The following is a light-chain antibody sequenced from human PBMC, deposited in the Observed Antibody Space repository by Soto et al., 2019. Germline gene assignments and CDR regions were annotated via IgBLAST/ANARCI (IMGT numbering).Light chain of an antibody. J-gene: IGLJ1*01. Sequence: QSVLAQPPSASGSPGQSVAMSCTGTSSDVGGYNYVSWYQQHPGKAPKLMIYEVNKRPSGVPDRFSGSKSGNTASLTVSGPQAEDEADYYCSSYAGSSNVFGTGTKVTVL. V-gene: IGLV2-8*01. CDR1: SSDVGGYNY. CDR2: EVN. CDR3: SSYAGSSNV.